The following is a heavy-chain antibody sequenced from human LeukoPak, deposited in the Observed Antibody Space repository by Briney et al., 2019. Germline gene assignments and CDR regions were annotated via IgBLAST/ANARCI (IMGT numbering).Heavy chain of an antibody. CDR3: ARGAVRALHWFDP. Sequence: ASVKVSCKASGYTFTGYYMHWVRQAPGQGLEWMEWINPNSGGTNYAQKFQGRVTMTRDTSISTAYMELSRLRSDDTAVYYCARGAVRALHWFDPWGQGTLVTVSS. V-gene: IGHV1-2*02. J-gene: IGHJ5*02. D-gene: IGHD3-10*01. CDR1: GYTFTGYY. CDR2: INPNSGGT.